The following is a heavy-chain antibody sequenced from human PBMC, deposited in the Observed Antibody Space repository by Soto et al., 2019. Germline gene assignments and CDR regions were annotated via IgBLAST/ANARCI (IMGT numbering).Heavy chain of an antibody. CDR3: AREGAGIIPLGAYYYYGMDV. J-gene: IGHJ6*02. CDR2: INAGNGNT. D-gene: IGHD3-16*01. V-gene: IGHV1-3*01. CDR1: GYTFTSYA. Sequence: GASVKVSCKASGYTFTSYAMHWVRQAPGQRLEWMGWINAGNGNTKYSQKFQGRVTITRDTSASTAYMELSSLRSEDTAVYYCAREGAGIIPLGAYYYYGMDVWGQGTTVTVSS.